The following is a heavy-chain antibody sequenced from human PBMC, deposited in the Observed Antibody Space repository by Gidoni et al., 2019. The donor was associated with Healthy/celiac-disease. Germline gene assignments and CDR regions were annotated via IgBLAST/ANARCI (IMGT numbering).Heavy chain of an antibody. CDR2: ISGKSGSI. J-gene: IGHJ4*02. Sequence: EVQLVESGGGVVQPGRSLRLSCAASGFTFADYAMHWDRQAPGKGLGWFSGISGKSGSIGYADAGKGRFTISRDNAKNSLYLQMNSLRAEDTALYYCAKDWEPNYGEYVSYFDYWGQGTLVTVSS. CDR3: AKDWEPNYGEYVSYFDY. CDR1: GFTFADYA. D-gene: IGHD4-17*01. V-gene: IGHV3-9*01.